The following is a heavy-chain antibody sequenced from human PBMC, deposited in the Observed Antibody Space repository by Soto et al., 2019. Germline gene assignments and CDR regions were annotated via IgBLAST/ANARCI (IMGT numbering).Heavy chain of an antibody. D-gene: IGHD3-16*01. CDR3: ARDRVGDWSELFYGMEV. CDR2: IYSSVRT. CDR1: GGSISSDY. V-gene: IGHV4-4*07. J-gene: IGHJ6*02. Sequence: SETLSVICTVSGGSISSDYWSWIRQPAGEGVEWIGRIYSSVRTNYNPSLKSRVTMSGDTSKNQFSLKLRSVTAADTAVYYCARDRVGDWSELFYGMEVWGPGTTVTVSS.